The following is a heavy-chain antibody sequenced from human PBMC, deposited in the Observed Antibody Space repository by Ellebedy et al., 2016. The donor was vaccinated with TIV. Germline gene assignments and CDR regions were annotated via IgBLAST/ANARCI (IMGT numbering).Heavy chain of an antibody. CDR3: ARDSVVVVPAAMLDYGMDV. V-gene: IGHV3-23*01. D-gene: IGHD2-2*01. J-gene: IGHJ6*02. Sequence: GESLKISCAASGFTFSSYAMTWVRQAPGKGLEWVSGISGGAGSTVYAESVRGRFTISRDNSKNTLYLQMNSLRAEDTAVYYCARDSVVVVPAAMLDYGMDVWGQGTTVTVSS. CDR2: ISGGAGST. CDR1: GFTFSSYA.